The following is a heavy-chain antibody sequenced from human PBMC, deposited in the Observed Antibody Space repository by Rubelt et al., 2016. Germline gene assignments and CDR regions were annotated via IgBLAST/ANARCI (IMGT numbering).Heavy chain of an antibody. Sequence: QVQLVESGGGVVQPGRSLRLSCAASGFTFSSYAMHWVRQAPGKGLEWVAVISYDGSNKYYAESVKGRFTISRDNSKNTLYRQMNSLRAEDTAVYYCAKGVEGDYWGQGTLVTVSS. V-gene: IGHV3-30*04. CDR3: AKGVEGDY. CDR2: ISYDGSNK. J-gene: IGHJ4*02. CDR1: GFTFSSYA.